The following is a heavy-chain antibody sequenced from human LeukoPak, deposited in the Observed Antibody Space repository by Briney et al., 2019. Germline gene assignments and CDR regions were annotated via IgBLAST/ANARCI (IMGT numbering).Heavy chain of an antibody. CDR1: GASVRSGGYY. CDR2: IYYSGST. J-gene: IGHJ3*02. Sequence: SETLSLAFTLSGASVRSGGYYWSWIRQPPGKGLEWIGYIYYSGSTYYNPSLKSRVTISVDTSKNQFSLKLSSVTAADTAVYYCARYLITMVWAGACAFVIWAGRTMVTVSS. CDR3: ARYLITMVWAGACAFVI. D-gene: IGHD3-10*01. V-gene: IGHV4-30-4*01.